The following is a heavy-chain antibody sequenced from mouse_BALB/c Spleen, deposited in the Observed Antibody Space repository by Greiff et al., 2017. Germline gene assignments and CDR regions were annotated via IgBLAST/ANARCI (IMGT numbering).Heavy chain of an antibody. D-gene: IGHD1-1*01. CDR1: GFTFSDYY. CDR2: ISDGGSYT. Sequence: EVKLVESGGGLVKPGGSLKLSCAASGFTFSDYYMYWVRQTPEKRLEWVATISDGGSYTYYPDSVKGRFTISRDNAKNNLYLQMSSLKSEDTAMYYCAPLYYYGSSYVPYWGQGTLVTVSA. J-gene: IGHJ3*01. V-gene: IGHV5-4*02. CDR3: APLYYYGSSYVPY.